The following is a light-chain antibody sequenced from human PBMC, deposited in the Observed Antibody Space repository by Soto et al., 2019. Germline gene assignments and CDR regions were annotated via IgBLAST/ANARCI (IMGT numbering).Light chain of an antibody. CDR2: AAS. CDR3: QQLKSNLIT. Sequence: DIQLTQSPSFLSASVVYIFTITLRASQGINRFLAWYQQKPGKAPKLLIYAASTLQSGVPSRFSGSGSGTEFTLTISSLQPEDFATYYCQQLKSNLITFGQGTRLEIK. CDR1: QGINRF. J-gene: IGKJ5*01. V-gene: IGKV1-9*01.